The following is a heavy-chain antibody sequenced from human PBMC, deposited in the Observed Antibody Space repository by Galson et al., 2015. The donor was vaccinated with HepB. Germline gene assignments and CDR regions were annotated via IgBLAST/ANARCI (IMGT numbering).Heavy chain of an antibody. CDR2: IIPILGIA. CDR1: GCTFSSYA. Sequence: SVKVSCKASGCTFSSYAISWVRQAPGQGLEWMGRIIPILGIANYAQKFQGRVTITADKSTSTAYMEMSSLTSEDTAVYDCARGDPDAFDIWGQGTMVTVSS. CDR3: ARGDPDAFDI. V-gene: IGHV1-69*04. J-gene: IGHJ3*02.